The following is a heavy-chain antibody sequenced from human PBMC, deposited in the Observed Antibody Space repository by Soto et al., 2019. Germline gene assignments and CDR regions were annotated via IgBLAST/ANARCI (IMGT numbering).Heavy chain of an antibody. D-gene: IGHD2-2*01. CDR3: ARGVGYCSSTSCYHSGMDV. CDR2: IYHSGST. CDR1: GGSISGGGYS. J-gene: IGHJ6*02. V-gene: IGHV4-30-2*01. Sequence: LTCAVSGGSISGGGYSWSWIRQPPGKGLEWIGYIYHSGSTYYNPSLKSRVTISVDRSKNQFSLKLSSVTAADTAVYYCARGVGYCSSTSCYHSGMDVWGPGTTLTV.